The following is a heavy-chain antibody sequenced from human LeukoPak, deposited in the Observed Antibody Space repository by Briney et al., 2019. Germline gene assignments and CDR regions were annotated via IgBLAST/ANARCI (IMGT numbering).Heavy chain of an antibody. J-gene: IGHJ4*02. V-gene: IGHV3-21*01. CDR1: GFTFSSDS. Sequence: GGSLRLSCAASGFTFSSDSMIWVRQAPGKGLEWVSSISGSGYYMYYTDSVKGRFTISRDNAKNSLYLQMNSLRAEDTAVYYCARDGDTAMVIYYFDYWGQGTLVTVSS. D-gene: IGHD5-18*01. CDR3: ARDGDTAMVIYYFDY. CDR2: ISGSGYYM.